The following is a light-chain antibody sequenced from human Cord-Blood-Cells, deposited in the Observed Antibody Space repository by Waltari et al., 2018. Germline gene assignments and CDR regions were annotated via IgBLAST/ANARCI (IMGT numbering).Light chain of an antibody. CDR2: AAS. J-gene: IGKJ5*01. V-gene: IGKV1-39*01. CDR3: QHSYSTPIT. CDR1: QSISSY. Sequence: DIQMTQSPLSLSASVGDRVTITCRASQSISSYVNWYQQKPWKAPKLLISAASSLQSGVPSRFSGSGSGSDFTLTISSLQPEDFATYYCQHSYSTPITLGQGTRLEIK.